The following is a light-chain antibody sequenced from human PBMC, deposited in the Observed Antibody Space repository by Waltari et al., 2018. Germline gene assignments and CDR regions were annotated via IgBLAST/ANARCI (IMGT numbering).Light chain of an antibody. V-gene: IGKV3-11*01. CDR1: QNVGTY. CDR3: QQSNKWPPIT. J-gene: IGKJ3*01. CDR2: AAS. Sequence: EVVLTQSPATLSLSPGERATLSCGASQNVGTYLAWFQHKPGQAPRLLIHAASNRATGVPARFSGSGSETDFTLTISSLEPEDSAVYYCQQSNKWPPITFGPGTRVEIK.